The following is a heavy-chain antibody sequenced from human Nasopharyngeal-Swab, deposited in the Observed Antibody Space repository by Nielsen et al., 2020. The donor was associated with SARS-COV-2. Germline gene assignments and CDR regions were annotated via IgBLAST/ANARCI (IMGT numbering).Heavy chain of an antibody. CDR2: VRSKGNNYAT. D-gene: IGHD2-15*01. CDR3: TRCCGGCYSGRDY. J-gene: IGHJ4*02. Sequence: GESLKISCAASGFTFSDSDIHWVRQASGKGLEWVGRVRSKGNNYATAYSASVKGRFIIFRDDPTNTAYLQMNSLKTEDTAMYYCTRCCGGCYSGRDYWGQGTLVTVSS. CDR1: GFTFSDSD. V-gene: IGHV3-73*01.